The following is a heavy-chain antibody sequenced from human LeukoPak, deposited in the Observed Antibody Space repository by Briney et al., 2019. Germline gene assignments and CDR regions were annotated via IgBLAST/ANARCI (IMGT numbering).Heavy chain of an antibody. CDR1: VDSVSGSSVS. CDR3: TRFYNTNSFDS. V-gene: IGHV6-1*01. J-gene: IGHJ4*02. Sequence: SQTLSLTCAISVDSVSGSSVSWNWIRQSPSSCLEWLGRTCYRSKWLVDYAGSLKGRITINADTSKNQLSLQLHSVTPEDTAMYYCTRFYNTNSFDSWGQGTLVTVSS. D-gene: IGHD3-10*01. CDR2: TCYRSKWLV.